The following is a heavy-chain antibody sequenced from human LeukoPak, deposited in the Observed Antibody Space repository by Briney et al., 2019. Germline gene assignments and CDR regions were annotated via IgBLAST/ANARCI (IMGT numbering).Heavy chain of an antibody. CDR1: GRSISSFY. Sequence: SETLSLTCTVSGRSISSFYWSWIRQPAGKGLEWIGRIYSSGSTSYNPSLKSRLTISLETSENQFSLQLPSVTAADTAVYFCAREVPVSLRFPEWENFDSWGQGALVTVSS. CDR3: AREVPVSLRFPEWENFDS. V-gene: IGHV4-4*07. CDR2: IYSSGST. D-gene: IGHD3-3*01. J-gene: IGHJ4*02.